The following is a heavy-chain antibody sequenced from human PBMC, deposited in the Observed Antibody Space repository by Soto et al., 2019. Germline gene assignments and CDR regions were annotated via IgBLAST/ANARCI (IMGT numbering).Heavy chain of an antibody. Sequence: SETLSLTCTVSGGSISSYYWSWIRQPPGKGLEWIGYIYYSGSTNYNPSLKSRVTISVDTSKNQFSLKLSSVTAADTAVYYCARVTPIYDYIWGSYRYSKTFDYWGQGTPVTVSS. J-gene: IGHJ4*02. CDR3: ARVTPIYDYIWGSYRYSKTFDY. V-gene: IGHV4-59*08. D-gene: IGHD3-16*02. CDR1: GGSISSYY. CDR2: IYYSGST.